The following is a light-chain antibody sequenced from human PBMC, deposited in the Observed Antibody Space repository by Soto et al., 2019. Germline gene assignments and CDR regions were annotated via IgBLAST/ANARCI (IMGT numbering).Light chain of an antibody. CDR2: EVS. J-gene: IGLJ1*01. V-gene: IGLV2-14*01. CDR1: SSDVGGHHY. CDR3: SSFSSSSTVSF. Sequence: QSVLTQPASVSGSPGQSITISCTGTSSDVGGHHYVSWYQQHPGKAPKVIIYEVSDRPSGVSDRFAGSKSGNTASLTISGLEAGDEADSYCSSFSSSSTVSFFCTGTKLTVL.